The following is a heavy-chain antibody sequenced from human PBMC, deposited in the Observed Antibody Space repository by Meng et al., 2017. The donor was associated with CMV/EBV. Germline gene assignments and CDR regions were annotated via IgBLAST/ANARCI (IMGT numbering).Heavy chain of an antibody. CDR3: ARGPEVDYGDYVGLDY. D-gene: IGHD4-17*01. CDR1: GGTISSYY. CDR2: IYTSGST. Sequence: HQESGPGLVKPPGTLPLPCTVSGGTISSYYWSWIRQPAGKGLEWSGRIYTSGSTNYNPSLKSRVTMSVDTSKNQFSLKLSSVTSADTAVYYCARGPEVDYGDYVGLDYWGQGTLVTVSS. J-gene: IGHJ4*02. V-gene: IGHV4-4*07.